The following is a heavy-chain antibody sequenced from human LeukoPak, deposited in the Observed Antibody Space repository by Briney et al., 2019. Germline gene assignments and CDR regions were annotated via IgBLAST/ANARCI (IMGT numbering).Heavy chain of an antibody. V-gene: IGHV3-30*04. D-gene: IGHD6-13*01. J-gene: IGHJ6*02. CDR2: ISYDGSNK. Sequence: GRSLRLSCAASGFTFSSYAMHWVRQAPGKGLEWVAVISYDGSNKHYADSVKGRFTISRDNSKNTLYLQMNSLRAEDTAVYYCASSIAAAGGGYYYYGMDVWGQGTTVTVSS. CDR1: GFTFSSYA. CDR3: ASSIAAAGGGYYYYGMDV.